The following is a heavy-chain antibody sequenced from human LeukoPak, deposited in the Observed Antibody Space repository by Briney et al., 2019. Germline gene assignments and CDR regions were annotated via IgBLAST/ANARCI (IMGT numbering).Heavy chain of an antibody. V-gene: IGHV3-66*01. CDR1: GFTVSSNY. CDR2: IYSGGST. Sequence: GGSLRPSCAASGFTVSSNYMSWVRQAPGKGLEWVSVIYSGGSTYYADSVKGRFTISRDNSKNTLYLQMNSLRAEDTAVYYCARDSWSGGRGWNYYHMDVWGKGTTVTVSS. J-gene: IGHJ6*04. CDR3: ARDSWSGGRGWNYYHMDV. D-gene: IGHD2-15*01.